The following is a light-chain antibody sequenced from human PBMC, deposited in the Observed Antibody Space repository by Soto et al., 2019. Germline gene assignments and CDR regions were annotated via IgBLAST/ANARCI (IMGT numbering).Light chain of an antibody. CDR3: QQRSDPLT. CDR1: QGVSTF. CDR2: DAS. Sequence: EIVLTQSPATLSLSPGERATLSCRASQGVSTFLAWYQQKPGQAPRLLIYDASKRATGIPARFSGSGSGTDFTLTISSLEPEDFAVYYCQQRSDPLTFGGGTKVETK. V-gene: IGKV3-11*01. J-gene: IGKJ4*01.